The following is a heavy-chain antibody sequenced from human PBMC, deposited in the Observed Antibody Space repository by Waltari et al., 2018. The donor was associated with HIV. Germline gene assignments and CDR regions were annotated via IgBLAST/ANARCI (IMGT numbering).Heavy chain of an antibody. CDR3: ARGPTTLVKYHDF. CDR2: MNPNSGNT. D-gene: IGHD4-17*01. CDR1: GYVFIRYD. V-gene: IGHV1-8*01. Sequence: QVQLVQSGAEVKKPGASVKVSCTASGYVFIRYDINWERQAPGQGLEWMGWMNPNSGNTGSAQKLQGRLTMTWNISTNTAYMELSSLSSEDTAVYYCARGPTTLVKYHDFWGQGSLVTVSS. J-gene: IGHJ4*02.